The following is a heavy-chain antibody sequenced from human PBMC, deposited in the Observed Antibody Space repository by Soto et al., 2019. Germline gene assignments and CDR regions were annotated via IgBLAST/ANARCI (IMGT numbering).Heavy chain of an antibody. CDR2: IYWDDDK. Sequence: QITLKESGPTLVKPTQTLTLTCTFSGFSLSTSGVGVGWIRQPPGKALEWLALIYWDDDKRYSPSLKSRLIITKDTSKNQVVLTMTNMDPVDTATYYCAHEYSSSWYPYYFDYWGQGTLVTVSS. CDR1: GFSLSTSGVG. CDR3: AHEYSSSWYPYYFDY. V-gene: IGHV2-5*02. J-gene: IGHJ4*02. D-gene: IGHD6-13*01.